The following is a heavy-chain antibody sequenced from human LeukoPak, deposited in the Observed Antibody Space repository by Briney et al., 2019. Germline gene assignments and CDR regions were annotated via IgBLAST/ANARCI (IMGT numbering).Heavy chain of an antibody. Sequence: PSETLSLTCTVSGGSISSSSYYWGWIRQPPGKGLEWIGSIYYSGSTFDNPSLKSRVTISVDTSKNQFSLKLSSVTAADTAVYYCARGRRYYGGNGYFDYWGQGTLVTVSS. V-gene: IGHV4-39*07. J-gene: IGHJ4*02. CDR2: IYYSGST. CDR1: GGSISSSSYY. D-gene: IGHD4-23*01. CDR3: ARGRRYYGGNGYFDY.